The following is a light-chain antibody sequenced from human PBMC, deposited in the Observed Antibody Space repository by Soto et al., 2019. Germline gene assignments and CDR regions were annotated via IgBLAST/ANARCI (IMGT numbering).Light chain of an antibody. CDR1: QSVSGN. CDR3: KQYNNWPPT. J-gene: IGKJ1*01. V-gene: IGKV3-15*01. Sequence: EIVMTQSPATLSVSPGERATLSCRASQSVSGNLAWYQQKPGQAPRLLIYGASTGATGIPARLSGSGSGTEFTLTNSSLQSEDFAVYYCKQYNNWPPTFGQGTKVEIK. CDR2: GAS.